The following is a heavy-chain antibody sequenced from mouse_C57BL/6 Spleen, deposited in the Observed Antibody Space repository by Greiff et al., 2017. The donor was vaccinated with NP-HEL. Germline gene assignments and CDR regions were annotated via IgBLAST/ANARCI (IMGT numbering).Heavy chain of an antibody. V-gene: IGHV1-26*01. CDR2: INPNNGGT. J-gene: IGHJ2*01. CDR1: GYTFTDYY. Sequence: VQLQQSGPELVKPGASVKISCKASGYTFTDYYMNWVKQSHGKSLEWIGDINPNNGGTSYNQKFKGKATLTVDKSSSTAYMELRSLTSEDSAVYYCARSGYGNFFDYWGQGTTLTVSS. D-gene: IGHD2-1*01. CDR3: ARSGYGNFFDY.